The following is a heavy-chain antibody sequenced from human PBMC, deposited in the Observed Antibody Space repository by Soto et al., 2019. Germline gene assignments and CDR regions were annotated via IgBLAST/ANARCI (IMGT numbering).Heavy chain of an antibody. V-gene: IGHV4-59*01. Sequence: SETLSLTCTVSGGSITSYYWSWIRQPPGKGLEWIGYIYYSGSTKYNPSLESRVTISIDTSKNQFSLKLISVTAADTAIYYCASVKNWNLFDYWGQGTLVTVSS. CDR3: ASVKNWNLFDY. D-gene: IGHD1-1*01. J-gene: IGHJ4*02. CDR1: GGSITSYY. CDR2: IYYSGST.